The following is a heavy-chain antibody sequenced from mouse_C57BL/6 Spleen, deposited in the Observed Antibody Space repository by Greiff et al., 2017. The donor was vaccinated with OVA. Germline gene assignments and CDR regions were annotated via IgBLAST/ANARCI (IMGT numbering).Heavy chain of an antibody. CDR3: ARGSYYYGSSSFYAMDY. Sequence: EVQLQQSGPELVKPGASVKISCKASGYTFTDYYMNWVKQSHGKSLEWIGDINPNNGGTSYNQKFKGKATLTVDKSSSTAYMELRSLTSEDSAVYYCARGSYYYGSSSFYAMDYWGQGTSVTVSS. CDR1: GYTFTDYY. J-gene: IGHJ4*01. D-gene: IGHD1-1*01. V-gene: IGHV1-26*01. CDR2: INPNNGGT.